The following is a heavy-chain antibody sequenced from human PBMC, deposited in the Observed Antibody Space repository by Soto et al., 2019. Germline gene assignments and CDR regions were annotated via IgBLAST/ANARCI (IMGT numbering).Heavy chain of an antibody. V-gene: IGHV3-13*04. Sequence: GGSLRLSYAASGFTFSSYDMHWVRQATGKGLEWVSAIGTAGDTYYPGSVKGRFTISRENAKNSLYLQMNSLRAGDTAVYYCARGRGYYDILTGQNYYFDCWGQGTLVTVSS. CDR3: ARGRGYYDILTGQNYYFDC. D-gene: IGHD3-9*01. J-gene: IGHJ4*02. CDR2: IGTAGDT. CDR1: GFTFSSYD.